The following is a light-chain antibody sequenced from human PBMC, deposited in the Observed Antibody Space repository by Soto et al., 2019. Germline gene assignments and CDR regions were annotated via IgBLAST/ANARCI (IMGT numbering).Light chain of an antibody. CDR2: DAS. CDR3: QQRNYWPIT. V-gene: IGKV3-11*01. J-gene: IGKJ5*01. Sequence: EIVLTQSPAILSLSPGERATLSCRASQSISSYLAWYQQKPGQAPRLLVYDASNRATGIPARFSGSGSGTDFTLTISSLEPEDFAVYYCQQRNYWPITFGQGTRLEL. CDR1: QSISSY.